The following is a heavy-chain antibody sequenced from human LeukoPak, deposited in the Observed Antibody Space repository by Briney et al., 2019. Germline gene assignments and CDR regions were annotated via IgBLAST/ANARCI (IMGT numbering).Heavy chain of an antibody. CDR3: ANYGSVSYFAY. J-gene: IGHJ4*02. V-gene: IGHV3-23*01. CDR2: VDGSAKTT. Sequence: PGGSLRLSCAASGLTFSSSAMGWVRQAPGKGLGWVSVVDGSAKTTYSADSVKGRFTISRDNSKNTLYLQMTSLRAEDTAVYYCANYGSVSYFAYWGQGTLVTVSS. D-gene: IGHD3-10*01. CDR1: GLTFSSSA.